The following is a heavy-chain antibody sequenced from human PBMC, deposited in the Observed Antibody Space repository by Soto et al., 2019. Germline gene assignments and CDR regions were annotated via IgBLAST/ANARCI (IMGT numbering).Heavy chain of an antibody. CDR2: ISAYNGNT. V-gene: IGHV1-18*04. D-gene: IGHD1-7*01. CDR3: ARDGVAVNYDLDY. CDR1: GYTFTGYY. Sequence: GSVKVSCKASGYTFTGYYMHWVRQAPGQGLEWMGWISAYNGNTNYAQKLQGRVTMTTDTSTSTAYMELRSLRSDDTAVYYCARDGVAVNYDLDYWGREPWSPSPQ. J-gene: IGHJ4*02.